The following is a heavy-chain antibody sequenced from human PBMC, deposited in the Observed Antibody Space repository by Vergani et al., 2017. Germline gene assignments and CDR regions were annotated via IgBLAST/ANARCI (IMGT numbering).Heavy chain of an antibody. D-gene: IGHD5-18*01. CDR1: GGTFSSYA. J-gene: IGHJ3*02. CDR2: IIPIFGTA. CDR3: ARDGRDTAMVTSSAFDI. Sequence: QVQLVQSGAEVKKPGSSVKVSCKASGGTFSSYAISWVRQAPGQGLEWMGGIIPIFGTANYAQKFQGRVTITADESTSTAYMELSSLRSEDTAVYYCARDGRDTAMVTSSAFDILGQGTMVTVSS. V-gene: IGHV1-69*01.